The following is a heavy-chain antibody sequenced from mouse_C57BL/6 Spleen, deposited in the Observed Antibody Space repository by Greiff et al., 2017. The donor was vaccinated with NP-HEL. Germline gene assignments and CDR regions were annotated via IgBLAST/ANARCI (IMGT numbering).Heavy chain of an antibody. CDR3: AIRWLDYAMDY. CDR2: INPNNGGT. D-gene: IGHD2-3*01. Sequence: VQLQQSGPELVKPGASVKISCKASGYTFTDYYMNWVKQSHGKSLEWIGDINPNNGGTSYNQKFKGKATLTVDKSSSTAYMELRSLTSEDSAVYYCAIRWLDYAMDYWGQGTSVTVSS. CDR1: GYTFTDYY. J-gene: IGHJ4*01. V-gene: IGHV1-26*01.